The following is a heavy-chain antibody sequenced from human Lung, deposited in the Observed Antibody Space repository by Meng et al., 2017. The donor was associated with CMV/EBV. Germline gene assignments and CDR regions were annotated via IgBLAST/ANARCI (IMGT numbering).Heavy chain of an antibody. CDR1: GGSISSGDYY. CDR3: ARALDTAMVTFDY. CDR2: IYYSGST. V-gene: IGHV4-30-4*08. Sequence: GHLKGSGPGLVKPSQTLSLTCTVSGGSISSGDYYWSWIRQPPGKGLEWIGYIYYSGSTYYNPSLKSRVTISVDTSKNQFSLKLSSVTAADTAVYYCARALDTAMVTFDYWGQGTLVTVSS. D-gene: IGHD5-18*01. J-gene: IGHJ4*02.